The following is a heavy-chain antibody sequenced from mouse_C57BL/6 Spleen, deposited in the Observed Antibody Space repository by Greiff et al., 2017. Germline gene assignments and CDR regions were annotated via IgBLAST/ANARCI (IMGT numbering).Heavy chain of an antibody. V-gene: IGHV1-69*01. CDR2: IDPSDSYT. Sequence: VQLQQPGAELVMPGASVKLSCKASGYTFTSYWMHWVKQRPGQGLEWIGEIDPSDSYTNYNQKFKGKSTLTVDKSSSTAYMQLSSLTSEDSAVYYCARSGYYGSSPLGYFDVWGTGTTVTVSS. D-gene: IGHD1-1*01. J-gene: IGHJ1*03. CDR1: GYTFTSYW. CDR3: ARSGYYGSSPLGYFDV.